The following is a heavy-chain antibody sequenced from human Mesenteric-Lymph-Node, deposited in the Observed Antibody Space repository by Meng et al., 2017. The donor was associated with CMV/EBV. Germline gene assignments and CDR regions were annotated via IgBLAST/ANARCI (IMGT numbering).Heavy chain of an antibody. D-gene: IGHD5-24*01. V-gene: IGHV3-20*04. Sequence: GEPLKISCAASGFTFDDSGMSWARQAPGQGQEWVSGISWNGGGRGYADSVKGRFTMSRDNAKNSLYLQMNSLRAEDTAFYYCARDGGRDGYNYGYYYYGMDVWGQGTTVTVSS. J-gene: IGHJ6*02. CDR2: ISWNGGGR. CDR3: ARDGGRDGYNYGYYYYGMDV. CDR1: GFTFDDSG.